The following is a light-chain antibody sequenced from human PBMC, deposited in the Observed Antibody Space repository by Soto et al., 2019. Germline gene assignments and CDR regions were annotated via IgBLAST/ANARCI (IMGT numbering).Light chain of an antibody. CDR1: SSDVGGYNY. CDR2: DVS. Sequence: QSALTQPASVSGSPGQSITISCTGTSSDVGGYNYVSWYQQHPGKAPKLMIYDVSNRPSGVSNRFSGSKSGNTASLTISGLQVEDEADYYCSSYTSSSPVVFDGGTKVTVL. V-gene: IGLV2-14*01. CDR3: SSYTSSSPVV. J-gene: IGLJ2*01.